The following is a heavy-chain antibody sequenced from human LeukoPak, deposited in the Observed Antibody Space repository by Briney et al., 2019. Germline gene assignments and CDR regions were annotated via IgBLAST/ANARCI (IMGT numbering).Heavy chain of an antibody. CDR1: GFTFSSYG. D-gene: IGHD2-15*01. Sequence: PGGSLRLSCAASGFTFSSYGMHWVRQAPGKGLEWVAVIWYDGSNKYYADSVKGRFTISRDNSKNTLYLQMNSLRAEDTAVYYCAKDLGCSGGSCYSGSFDYWGQGTLVTVSS. J-gene: IGHJ4*02. V-gene: IGHV3-30*02. CDR3: AKDLGCSGGSCYSGSFDY. CDR2: IWYDGSNK.